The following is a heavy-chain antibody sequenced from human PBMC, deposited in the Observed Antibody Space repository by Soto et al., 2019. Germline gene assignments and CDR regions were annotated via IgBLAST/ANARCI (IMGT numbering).Heavy chain of an antibody. CDR2: ISAYNGNT. D-gene: IGHD3-10*01. CDR3: AGDIIAGSSGSAYYYYGMDV. CDR1: GYTFTSYG. V-gene: IGHV1-18*01. J-gene: IGHJ6*04. Sequence: VASVKVSCKASGYTFTSYGISWVRQAPGQGLEWMGWISAYNGNTNYAQKLQGRVNMTTDTSTSTAYMELRSLRSDDTAVYYCAGDIIAGSSGSAYYYYGMDVWGKGTTVTVSS.